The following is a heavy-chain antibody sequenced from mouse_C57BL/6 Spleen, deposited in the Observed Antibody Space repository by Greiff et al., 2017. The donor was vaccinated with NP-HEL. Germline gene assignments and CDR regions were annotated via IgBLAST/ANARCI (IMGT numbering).Heavy chain of an antibody. D-gene: IGHD1-1*01. J-gene: IGHJ2*01. CDR2: INPGSGGT. V-gene: IGHV1-54*01. CDR3: ARNDYYYGSSYLDY. CDR1: GYAFTNYL. Sequence: QVQLKESGAELVRPGTSVKVSCKASGYAFTNYLIEWVKQRPGQGLEWIGVINPGSGGTNYNEKFKGKATLTADKSSSTAYMQLSSLTSEDSAVYFCARNDYYYGSSYLDYWGQGTTLTVSS.